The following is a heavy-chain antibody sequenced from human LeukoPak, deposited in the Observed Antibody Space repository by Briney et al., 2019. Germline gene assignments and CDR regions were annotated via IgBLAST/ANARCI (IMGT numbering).Heavy chain of an antibody. Sequence: GGSLRLSCAASGFTFSSYGMHWVRQAPGKGLEWVAVISYDGSNKYYADSVKGRFTISRDNSKNTLYLQMNSLRAEDTAVYYCAKDPTEGYYFDYWGQGTLVTVSS. CDR1: GFTFSSYG. CDR3: AKDPTEGYYFDY. V-gene: IGHV3-30*18. CDR2: ISYDGSNK. J-gene: IGHJ4*02.